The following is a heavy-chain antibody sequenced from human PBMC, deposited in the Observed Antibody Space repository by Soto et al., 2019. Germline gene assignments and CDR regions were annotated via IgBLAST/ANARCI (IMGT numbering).Heavy chain of an antibody. J-gene: IGHJ4*02. Sequence: PGGCLRLSCAASGFTFSSYGMHWVRQAPGKGLEWVAVISSDGSDKNYADSVKGRFSISRDNSRNTLFLQMNSLRPEDTAVFYCAKEPYDTTGFYYSFHHWGQGTLVAV. CDR2: ISSDGSDK. V-gene: IGHV3-30*18. CDR1: GFTFSSYG. D-gene: IGHD3-22*01. CDR3: AKEPYDTTGFYYSFHH.